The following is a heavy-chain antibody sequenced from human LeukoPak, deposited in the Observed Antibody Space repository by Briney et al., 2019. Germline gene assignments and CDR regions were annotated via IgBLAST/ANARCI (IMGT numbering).Heavy chain of an antibody. CDR2: IYYSGST. J-gene: IGHJ6*02. D-gene: IGHD3-3*01. V-gene: IGHV4-61*08. CDR3: ARAGYDFWSGYPNYYGMDV. Sequence: SETLSLTCAVSGGSISSGGYSWSWIRQPPGKGLEWIGYIYYSGSTNYNPSLKSRVTISVDTSKNQFSLKLSSVTAADTAVYYCARAGYDFWSGYPNYYGMDVWGQGTTVTVSS. CDR1: GGSISSGGYS.